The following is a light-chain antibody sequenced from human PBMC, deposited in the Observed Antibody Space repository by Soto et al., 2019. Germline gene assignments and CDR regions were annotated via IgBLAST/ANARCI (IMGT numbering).Light chain of an antibody. Sequence: DIVMTQSPAILSASLGERATLSCRASQSVSSSYLAWYQQKPGQAPRLLIYDTSTRATGVPARLSGSGSGTEFTLTISDLQSEDFAVYYCQQYNQWPPLTFGGGTKVDIK. CDR1: QSVSSSY. J-gene: IGKJ4*01. CDR2: DTS. V-gene: IGKV3D-15*01. CDR3: QQYNQWPPLT.